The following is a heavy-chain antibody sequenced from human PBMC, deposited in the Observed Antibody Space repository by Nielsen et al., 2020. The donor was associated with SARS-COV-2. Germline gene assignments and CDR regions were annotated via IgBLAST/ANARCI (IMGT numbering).Heavy chain of an antibody. V-gene: IGHV5-10-1*01. D-gene: IGHD5-12*01. J-gene: IGHJ4*02. CDR1: GYSFTTYW. Sequence: GESLKISCQASGYSFTTYWITWVRQMPGKGLEWVGRIDPTGSHSDYSPSFQGHVTISADKSSTTASLQWSSLKASDTAIYYCARRSPYEFYFDYWGQGTQVTVSS. CDR2: IDPTGSHS. CDR3: ARRSPYEFYFDY.